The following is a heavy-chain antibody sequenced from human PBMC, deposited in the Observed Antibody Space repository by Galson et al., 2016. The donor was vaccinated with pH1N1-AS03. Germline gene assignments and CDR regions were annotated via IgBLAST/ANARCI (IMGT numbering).Heavy chain of an antibody. CDR1: GFSIRDHW. D-gene: IGHD2-15*01. Sequence: SLRLSCAASGFSIRDHWMGWFRQAPSKGLEWVTEIKEDGSEKHDVDSVKGRFIISRDNAKNSLYLQMSSLRAGDTAVYYCGRVGRGGSPVDYWGQGTLVTVSS. CDR3: GRVGRGGSPVDY. CDR2: IKEDGSEK. J-gene: IGHJ4*02. V-gene: IGHV3-7*03.